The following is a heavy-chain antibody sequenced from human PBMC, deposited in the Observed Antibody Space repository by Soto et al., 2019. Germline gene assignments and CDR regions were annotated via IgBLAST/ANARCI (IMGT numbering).Heavy chain of an antibody. CDR3: AKGPHLDILTGYYGDYFDY. Sequence: GGSLRLSCAASGFTFSSYAMSWVRQAPGKGLEWVSAISGSGGSTYYADSVKGRFTISRDNSKNTLYLQMNSLRAEDTAVYYCAKGPHLDILTGYYGDYFDYWGQGTLVTVSS. CDR2: ISGSGGST. J-gene: IGHJ4*02. V-gene: IGHV3-23*01. D-gene: IGHD3-9*01. CDR1: GFTFSSYA.